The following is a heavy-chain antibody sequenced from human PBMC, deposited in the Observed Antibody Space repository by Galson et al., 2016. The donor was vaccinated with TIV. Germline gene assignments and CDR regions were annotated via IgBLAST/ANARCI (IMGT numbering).Heavy chain of an antibody. J-gene: IGHJ5*02. CDR1: GYTLSEIA. Sequence: VKVSCKVSGYTLSEIAMHWVRQAPGKGLEWMGGFDPEVAKTVYAQKLQDRVTMAADTSTNTAYMELGSLRFEDTAVYYCATVAWFPGLSLDTWGQGTLVTVSS. CDR3: ATVAWFPGLSLDT. CDR2: FDPEVAKT. V-gene: IGHV1-24*01. D-gene: IGHD2/OR15-2a*01.